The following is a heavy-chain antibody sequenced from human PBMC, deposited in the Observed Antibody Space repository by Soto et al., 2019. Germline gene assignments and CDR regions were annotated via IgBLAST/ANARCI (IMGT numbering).Heavy chain of an antibody. CDR1: GFTFSNYW. Sequence: EVQLVESGGGLVQPGESLRLSCAASGFTFSNYWMHWVRQAPGKGLVWVSRIDSDGSRITYADFVKGRFTISRDNAKKTGYLNMNSLTAEDTAVYYCVRTSLVVAVATREDFWGQGTLVTVSS. J-gene: IGHJ4*02. D-gene: IGHD2-15*01. CDR2: IDSDGSRI. V-gene: IGHV3-74*01. CDR3: VRTSLVVAVATREDF.